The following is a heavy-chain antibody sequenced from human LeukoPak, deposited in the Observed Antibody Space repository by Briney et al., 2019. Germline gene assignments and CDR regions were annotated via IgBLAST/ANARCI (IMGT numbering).Heavy chain of an antibody. J-gene: IGHJ2*01. V-gene: IGHV4-39*07. CDR3: ARDGNPWNLDV. Sequence: SETLSLTCTVSGGSISSTTYYWGWIRQPPGNGLEWIGSIYYSGSTYYNPSLKSRVTMSVDTSKNQFSLQLSSVTAADTAVYYCARDGNPWNLDVWGRGTLVTVSS. CDR1: GGSISSTTYY. CDR2: IYYSGST. D-gene: IGHD1-26*01.